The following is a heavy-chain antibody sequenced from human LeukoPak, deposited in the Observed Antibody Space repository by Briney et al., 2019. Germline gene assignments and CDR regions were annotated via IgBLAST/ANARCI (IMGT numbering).Heavy chain of an antibody. V-gene: IGHV1-69*13. CDR1: GGTFSSYA. D-gene: IGHD1-26*01. Sequence: GASVKVSCKASGGTFSSYAISWVRQAPGQGLEWMGGIIPIFGTANYAQKFQGRVTITADESTSTAYMELSSLRSEDTAVYYCASSLVGATRDYYFDYWGQGTLVTVSS. J-gene: IGHJ4*02. CDR2: IIPIFGTA. CDR3: ASSLVGATRDYYFDY.